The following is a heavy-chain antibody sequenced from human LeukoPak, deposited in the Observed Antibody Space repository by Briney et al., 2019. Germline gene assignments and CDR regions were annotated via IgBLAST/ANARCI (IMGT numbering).Heavy chain of an antibody. J-gene: IGHJ3*02. CDR2: ISSSSSYI. CDR3: ARSTGYSSSNAFDI. Sequence: GGSLRLSCAASGFTFSSYSMNWVRQAPGKGLEWVSSISSSSSYIYYADSVKGRFTISRDNAKNSLYPQMNSLRAEDTAVYYCARSTGYSSSNAFDIWGQGTMVTVSS. D-gene: IGHD6-13*01. V-gene: IGHV3-21*01. CDR1: GFTFSSYS.